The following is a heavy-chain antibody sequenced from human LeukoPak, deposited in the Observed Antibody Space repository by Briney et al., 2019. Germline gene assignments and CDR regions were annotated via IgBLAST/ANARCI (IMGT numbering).Heavy chain of an antibody. J-gene: IGHJ3*01. Sequence: PGGSLRLSCAASGFTFSNHGMNWVRQAPGKGLEWVSGISPSGDITYYADSVKGRFTISRDNSKNTLYLEVISLTAEDTAVYYCARYGLLGLSEINAFDFWGQGTVVTVSS. CDR2: ISPSGDIT. V-gene: IGHV3-23*01. D-gene: IGHD2-15*01. CDR1: GFTFSNHG. CDR3: ARYGLLGLSEINAFDF.